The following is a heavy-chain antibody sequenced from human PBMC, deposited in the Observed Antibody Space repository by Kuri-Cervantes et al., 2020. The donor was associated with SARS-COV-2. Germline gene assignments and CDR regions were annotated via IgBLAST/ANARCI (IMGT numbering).Heavy chain of an antibody. CDR1: GSTFSSYA. V-gene: IGHV3-30-3*01. CDR2: ISYDGSNK. Sequence: GESLKISCAASGSTFSSYAMHWVRQAPGKGLEWVAVISYDGSNKYYADSVKGRFTISRDNSKNTLYLQMNSLRAEDTAVYYCARDLHCSSTSCYSPWFDPWGQGTLVTVSS. J-gene: IGHJ5*02. D-gene: IGHD2-2*01. CDR3: ARDLHCSSTSCYSPWFDP.